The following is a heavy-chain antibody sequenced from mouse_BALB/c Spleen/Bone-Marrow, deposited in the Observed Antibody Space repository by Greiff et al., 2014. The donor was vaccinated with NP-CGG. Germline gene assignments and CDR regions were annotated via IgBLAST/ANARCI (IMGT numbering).Heavy chain of an antibody. CDR2: IDPANGNT. J-gene: IGHJ4*01. CDR3: AQGYDWAMDY. CDR1: GFNIKDTY. V-gene: IGHV14-3*02. Sequence: EVQLQQSGAELVKPGASVKLSCTASGFNIKDTYMHWVKQRPEQGLEWIGRIDPANGNTKYDPKFHGKATITADTSSNTAYLQLNSQTSEDTAVYYCAQGYDWAMDYWGQGTSVTVSS. D-gene: IGHD2-14*01.